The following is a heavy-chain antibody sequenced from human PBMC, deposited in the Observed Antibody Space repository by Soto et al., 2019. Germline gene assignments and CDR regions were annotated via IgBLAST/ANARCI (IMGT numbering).Heavy chain of an antibody. V-gene: IGHV4-31*11. CDR3: ARDQRGYSYGYGYFDY. J-gene: IGHJ4*02. CDR2: IYYSGST. Sequence: PSETLSLTCAVSGYSISSGYYWSWIRQHPGKGLEWIGYIYYSGSTYYNPSLKSRVTISVDTSKNQFSLKLSSVTAADTAVYYCARDQRGYSYGYGYFDYWGQGTLVTVSS. D-gene: IGHD5-18*01. CDR1: GYSISSGYY.